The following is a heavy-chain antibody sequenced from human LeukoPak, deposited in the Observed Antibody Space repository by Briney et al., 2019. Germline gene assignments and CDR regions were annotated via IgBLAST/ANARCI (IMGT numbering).Heavy chain of an antibody. CDR3: SRKPSSSWYRFDC. D-gene: IGHD6-13*01. J-gene: IGHJ4*02. CDR2: ISSSGSNI. Sequence: GGALRLSCAASGFTFSNYEMSWVRQAPGRGLEGVSYISSSGSNIYFADSVKGRFTISRDNAKNSLYLQMKSLRAEDTAVYFRSRKPSSSWYRFDCWGQGTLVTVPS. V-gene: IGHV3-48*03. CDR1: GFTFSNYE.